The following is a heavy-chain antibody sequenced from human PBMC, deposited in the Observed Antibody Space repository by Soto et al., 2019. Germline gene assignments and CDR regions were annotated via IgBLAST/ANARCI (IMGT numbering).Heavy chain of an antibody. CDR1: GVSISGSRYY. J-gene: IGHJ6*02. CDR2: IYYSGST. Sequence: SETLSLTCTVSGVSISGSRYYWGWIRQPPGRGLEWIGNIYYSGSTYYTPALKSRVTLSVDTSKNQFSLKLSSVTAADTAVYYCARDRSYYGSGSYYTLYGMDVWGQGTTVTVSS. V-gene: IGHV4-39*07. D-gene: IGHD3-10*01. CDR3: ARDRSYYGSGSYYTLYGMDV.